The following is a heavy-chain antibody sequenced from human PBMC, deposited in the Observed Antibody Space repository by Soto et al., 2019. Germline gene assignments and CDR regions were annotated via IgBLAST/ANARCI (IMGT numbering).Heavy chain of an antibody. CDR2: IYYSGTT. CDR1: GGSISSGGYY. J-gene: IGHJ4*02. CDR3: ARQPDY. Sequence: QVQLQESGPGLVKPSQTLSLTCTVSGGSISSGGYYWSWIRQHPGKGLEWIGYIYYSGTTYYNPSPXSXXTTSEGASKKQCSLKLSSVTAAATAVYYGARQPDYWGRGTLVTVSS. V-gene: IGHV4-31*03.